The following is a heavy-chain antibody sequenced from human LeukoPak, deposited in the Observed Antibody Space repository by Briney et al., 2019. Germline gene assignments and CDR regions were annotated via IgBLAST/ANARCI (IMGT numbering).Heavy chain of an antibody. CDR1: GFTFRSHW. D-gene: IGHD2-2*02. V-gene: IGHV3-7*01. CDR3: ARDHCSSTSCYTRY. Sequence: GGSLRLSCAASGFTFRSHWMSWVRQAPGKGLEWVANIKQDESEKYYVGSVKGRFTISRDNAKNSLYLQMNSLRAEDTAVYYCARDHCSSTSCYTRYWGQGTLVTVSS. J-gene: IGHJ4*02. CDR2: IKQDESEK.